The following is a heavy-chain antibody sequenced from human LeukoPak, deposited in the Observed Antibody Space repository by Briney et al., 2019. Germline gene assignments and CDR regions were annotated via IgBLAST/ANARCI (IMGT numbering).Heavy chain of an antibody. CDR1: GFTFSSYE. CDR2: ISSSGSTI. D-gene: IGHD3-10*01. J-gene: IGHJ4*02. CDR3: ARVFIGSGSYQDY. V-gene: IGHV3-48*03. Sequence: GGSLRLSCAASGFTFSSYEMNWVRQAPGKGLEWVSYISSSGSTIYYADSVKGRFTISRDNAKNSLYLQMNSLRAEDTAVYYCARVFIGSGSYQDYWGQGTLVTVSS.